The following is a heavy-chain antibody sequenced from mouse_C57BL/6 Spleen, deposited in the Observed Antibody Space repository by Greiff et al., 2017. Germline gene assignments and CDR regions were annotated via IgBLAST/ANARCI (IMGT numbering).Heavy chain of an antibody. CDR2: IDPSDSET. J-gene: IGHJ1*03. V-gene: IGHV1-52*01. Sequence: QVQLQQPGPELVRPGSSVKLSCKASGYTFTSYWMHWVKQRPIQGLEWIGNIDPSDSETHYNQKFKDKATLTVDKSSSTAYMQLSSLTSEDSAVYYCARDYYGSSSYFDVWGTGTTVTVSS. CDR3: ARDYYGSSSYFDV. D-gene: IGHD1-1*01. CDR1: GYTFTSYW.